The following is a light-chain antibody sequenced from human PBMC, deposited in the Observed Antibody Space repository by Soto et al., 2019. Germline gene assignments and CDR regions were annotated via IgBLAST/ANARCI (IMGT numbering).Light chain of an antibody. Sequence: EIVLTQAPGTLSLSPGERATLSCRASQSVSSSYLAWYQQKPGQAPSLLIYGASSRATGIPDRFSGSGSGTDFTFSISRLEPEDFAVYYCRQYGSSPSFGQGTKVEIK. CDR3: RQYGSSPS. CDR2: GAS. J-gene: IGKJ1*01. V-gene: IGKV3-20*01. CDR1: QSVSSSY.